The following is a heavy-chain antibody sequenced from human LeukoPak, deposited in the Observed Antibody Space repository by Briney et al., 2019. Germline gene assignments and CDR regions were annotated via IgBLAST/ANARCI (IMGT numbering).Heavy chain of an antibody. CDR3: AKVQNYDILTGPPGYFDY. CDR2: ISGSGGST. D-gene: IGHD3-9*01. J-gene: IGHJ4*02. CDR1: GFNFRDYA. Sequence: GGSLRLSCTASGFNFRDYAMTWVRQSPGKGLEWVSAISGSGGSTYYADSVKGRFTISRDNSKNTLYLQMNSLRAEDTAVYYCAKVQNYDILTGPPGYFDYWGQGTLVTVSS. V-gene: IGHV3-23*01.